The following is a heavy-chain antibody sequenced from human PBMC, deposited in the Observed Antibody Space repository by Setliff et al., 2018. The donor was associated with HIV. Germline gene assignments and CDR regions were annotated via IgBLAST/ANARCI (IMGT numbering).Heavy chain of an antibody. CDR1: GFTFSLFE. J-gene: IGHJ4*02. CDR2: IYSDGNT. Sequence: GGSLRLSCAASGFTFSLFEMNWVRQAPGKGLEWVSVIYSDGNTFYADSVKGRFSISRDNSKNTLYLQMSSLRADDTAVYYCARVVVVIGSQDYFDYWGQGMLVTVSS. D-gene: IGHD2-21*01. V-gene: IGHV3-66*02. CDR3: ARVVVVIGSQDYFDY.